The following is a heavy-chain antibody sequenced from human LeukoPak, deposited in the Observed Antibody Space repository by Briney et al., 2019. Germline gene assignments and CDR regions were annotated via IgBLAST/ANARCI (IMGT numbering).Heavy chain of an antibody. Sequence: KSSETLSLTCTVSGGSISSSSYYWGWIRQPPGKGLEWIGSMYHSGSTYYNPSLKSRVSISVDTSKNQFSLKVISVTAADTAMYYCARGLRGYCSSASCYHFDYWGQGLLVTVSS. CDR1: GGSISSSSYY. V-gene: IGHV4-39*07. D-gene: IGHD2-2*01. CDR2: MYHSGST. CDR3: ARGLRGYCSSASCYHFDY. J-gene: IGHJ4*02.